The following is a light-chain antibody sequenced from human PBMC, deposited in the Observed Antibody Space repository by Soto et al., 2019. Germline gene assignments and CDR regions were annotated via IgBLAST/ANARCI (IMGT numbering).Light chain of an antibody. J-gene: IGKJ2*03. CDR2: KAS. Sequence: DIQMTQSPSTLSASVGDRITITCRASQNIGFWLAWYQQKAGKAPERLIFKASNLESGVPSRFSGSGFGTEFTLTIRSLQPDDFASYYCQQNNDYSCGQGTKVEI. CDR3: QQNNDYS. CDR1: QNIGFW. V-gene: IGKV1-5*03.